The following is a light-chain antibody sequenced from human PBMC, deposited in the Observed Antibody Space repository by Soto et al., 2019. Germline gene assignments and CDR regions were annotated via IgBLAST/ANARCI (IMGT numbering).Light chain of an antibody. CDR1: SSNIGSNY. Sequence: QSVLTQPPSVSAAPGQKVTISCSGSSSNIGSNYVSWYQQFPATAPKLLIYEDNKRPSGIPDRFSGSKSGTSATLGITGLQTGDEADYYCATWDTSLSAGVFGGGTKLTVL. CDR2: EDN. CDR3: ATWDTSLSAGV. J-gene: IGLJ3*02. V-gene: IGLV1-51*02.